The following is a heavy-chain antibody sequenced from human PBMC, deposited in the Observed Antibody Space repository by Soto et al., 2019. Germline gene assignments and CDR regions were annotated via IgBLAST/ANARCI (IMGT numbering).Heavy chain of an antibody. J-gene: IGHJ6*02. Sequence: SSGTLSLTCAVYGGSFSVYYWSWICQPPGKGLEWIGEINHSGSTNYNPSLKSRVTISVDTSKNQFSLKLSSVTAADTAVYYCARGGPYGSGSYYNVNYYYGMDVWGQGPTVTVSS. D-gene: IGHD3-10*01. CDR2: INHSGST. CDR3: ARGGPYGSGSYYNVNYYYGMDV. V-gene: IGHV4-34*01. CDR1: GGSFSVYY.